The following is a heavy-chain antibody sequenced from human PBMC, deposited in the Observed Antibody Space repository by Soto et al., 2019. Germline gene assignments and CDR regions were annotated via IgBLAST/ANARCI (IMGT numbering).Heavy chain of an antibody. CDR1: GFTFSSYA. V-gene: IGHV3-30-3*01. D-gene: IGHD3-22*01. Sequence: QVQLVESGGGVVQPGRSLRLSCAASGFTFSSYAMHWVRQAPGKGLEWVAVISYDGSNKYYADSMKGRFTISRDNSKNTLYLQMNSLRAEDTAVYYCARVRYRYDSSGYYFDYWGQGTLVTVSS. J-gene: IGHJ4*02. CDR3: ARVRYRYDSSGYYFDY. CDR2: ISYDGSNK.